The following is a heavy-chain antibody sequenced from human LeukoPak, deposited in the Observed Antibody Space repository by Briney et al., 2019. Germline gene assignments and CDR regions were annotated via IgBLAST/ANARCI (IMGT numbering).Heavy chain of an antibody. D-gene: IGHD6-19*01. CDR2: IDPYSGGT. J-gene: IGHJ5*02. Sequence: GASVTVSFKTSGYTFSCYHIHWMRQAPGQGLEWIGWIDPYSGGTHFAEKFQGRVTLTRDTSITTLYMELTNLKSDDTSIYFCARDVVAVDSNWFDPWGQGTLVTVSS. CDR1: GYTFSCYH. CDR3: ARDVVAVDSNWFDP. V-gene: IGHV1-2*02.